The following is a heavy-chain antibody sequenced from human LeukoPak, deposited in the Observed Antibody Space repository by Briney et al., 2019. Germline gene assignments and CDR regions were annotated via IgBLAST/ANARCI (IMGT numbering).Heavy chain of an antibody. Sequence: GGSLRLSCAASGFTFTSYAMSWVRQAPGKGLEWVSAISGSGGSTYYADSVKGRFTISRDNSKSTLFLQMNSLRAEDTALYYCSRGSGPHYFDYWGQGTLVTVSS. CDR1: GFTFTSYA. CDR3: SRGSGPHYFDY. J-gene: IGHJ4*02. CDR2: ISGSGGST. V-gene: IGHV3-23*01.